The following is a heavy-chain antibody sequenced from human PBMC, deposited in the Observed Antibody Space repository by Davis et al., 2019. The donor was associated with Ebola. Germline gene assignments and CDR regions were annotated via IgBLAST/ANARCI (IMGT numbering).Heavy chain of an antibody. V-gene: IGHV1-18*01. J-gene: IGHJ4*02. Sequence: AASVKVSCKASGYTFTSYGISRVRQAPGQGLEWMGWISAYNGNTNYAQKLQGRVTMTTDTSTSTAYMELRSLRSDDTAVYYCAREITMIVPSYFDYWGQGTLVTVSS. CDR1: GYTFTSYG. CDR3: AREITMIVPSYFDY. CDR2: ISAYNGNT. D-gene: IGHD3-22*01.